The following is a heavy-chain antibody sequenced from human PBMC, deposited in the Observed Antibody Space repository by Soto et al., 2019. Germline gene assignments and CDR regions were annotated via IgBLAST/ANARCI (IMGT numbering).Heavy chain of an antibody. CDR2: ISYDGSNK. J-gene: IGHJ4*02. CDR3: AKAGGRYCSGGSCSVFDY. Sequence: QVQLVESGGGVVQPGRSLRLSCAASGFTFSSYGMHWVRQAPGKGLERVAVISYDGSNKYYADSVKGRFTISRDNSKNTLYLQMNSLRAEDTAVYYCAKAGGRYCSGGSCSVFDYWGQGTLVTVSS. V-gene: IGHV3-30*18. D-gene: IGHD2-15*01. CDR1: GFTFSSYG.